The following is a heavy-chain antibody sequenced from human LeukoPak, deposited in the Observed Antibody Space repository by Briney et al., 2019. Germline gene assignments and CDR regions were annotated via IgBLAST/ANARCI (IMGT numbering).Heavy chain of an antibody. CDR3: ATVPRYGGSDY. J-gene: IGHJ4*02. V-gene: IGHV4-61*02. Sequence: SETLSLTCTVSGGSISSSSYYWSWIRQPAGKGLEWIGRIYTSGSTNYNPSLKSRVTISVDTSKNQFSLKLSSVTAADTAVYYCATVPRYGGSDYWGQGTLVTVSS. CDR2: IYTSGST. D-gene: IGHD1-26*01. CDR1: GGSISSSSYY.